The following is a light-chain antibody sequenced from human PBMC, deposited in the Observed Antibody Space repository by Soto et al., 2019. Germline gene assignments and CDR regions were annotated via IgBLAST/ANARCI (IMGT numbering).Light chain of an antibody. CDR1: QSISNH. CDR3: QQYNSYT. CDR2: DAS. J-gene: IGKJ4*01. V-gene: IGKV1-5*01. Sequence: DIQMTQSPSSLSASVEDRVIITCRASQSISNHLNWYQQKPGKAPKLLIYDASSLESGVPSRFSGSGSGTEFTLTISSLQPDDFATYYCQQYNSYTFGGGTKVDIK.